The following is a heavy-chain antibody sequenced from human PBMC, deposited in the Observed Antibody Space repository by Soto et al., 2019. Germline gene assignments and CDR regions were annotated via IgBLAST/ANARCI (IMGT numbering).Heavy chain of an antibody. D-gene: IGHD6-13*01. V-gene: IGHV5-51*01. CDR2: IYPGDHET. Sequence: ESLKISCQCSGYTFSNFWIGWVRQLPGKGLEWMGIIYPGDHETRYSPSFHGKVTISADKSINTAYLQWNSLEASDTAFYFCARSPRSSPYFDYWGQGALVTVSS. CDR1: GYTFSNFW. CDR3: ARSPRSSPYFDY. J-gene: IGHJ4*02.